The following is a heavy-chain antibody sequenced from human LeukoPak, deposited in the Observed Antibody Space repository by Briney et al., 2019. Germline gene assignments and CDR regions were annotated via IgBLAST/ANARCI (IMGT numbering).Heavy chain of an antibody. CDR3: AKDGGLWVSAHWGDS. J-gene: IGHJ4*02. D-gene: IGHD7-27*01. V-gene: IGHV3-23*01. CDR1: GFTFSSYT. Sequence: GGSLRLSCAASGFTFSSYTMSWVRQAPGKGLEWVSTITTSDGNTYYADSVKGRFTISRDNSKNTLFLQMNSLRAEDTAVYYCAKDGGLWVSAHWGDSWGRGTLVTVSS. CDR2: ITTSDGNT.